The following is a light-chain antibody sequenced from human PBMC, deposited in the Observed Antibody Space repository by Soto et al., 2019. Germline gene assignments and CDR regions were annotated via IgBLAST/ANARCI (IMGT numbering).Light chain of an antibody. CDR1: QSLLHSNGNIY. CDR3: MQALQAPII. J-gene: IGKJ5*01. Sequence: DIVMTQSPLSLPVTPGEPASISCRSSQSLLHSNGNIYLDWYLQRPGQSPQLLIYFGSNRAHGVRDRFRCCDSDTDCTLKISRVEAEDVAFYYCMQALQAPIIFGQGTRLKIK. CDR2: FGS. V-gene: IGKV2-28*01.